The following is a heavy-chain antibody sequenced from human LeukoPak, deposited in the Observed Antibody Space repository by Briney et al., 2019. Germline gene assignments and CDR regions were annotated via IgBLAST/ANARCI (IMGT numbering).Heavy chain of an antibody. CDR3: ASPLREGAAFEF. J-gene: IGHJ4*02. CDR1: GESIRRSFYD. V-gene: IGHV4-39*01. D-gene: IGHD4-17*01. Sequence: SETLSRTCAVFGESIRRSFYDWGWPRQSPGTGLEWIGSVYSTGTTSYNPSLGARVTLHIDTPKNQFSLKLVSVTAADTAVYFCASPLREGAAFEFWGQGTLVTVSS. CDR2: VYSTGTT.